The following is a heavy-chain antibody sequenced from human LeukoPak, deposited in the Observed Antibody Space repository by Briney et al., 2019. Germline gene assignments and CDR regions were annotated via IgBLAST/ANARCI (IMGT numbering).Heavy chain of an antibody. CDR2: MNPNSGNT. V-gene: IGHV1-8*01. CDR3: ARGEGFGELPDMDV. J-gene: IGHJ6*03. D-gene: IGHD3-10*01. Sequence: ASVRVSCKASGYTFTSYDINWVRQATGQGLEWMGWMNPNSGNTGYAQKFQGRVTMTRNTSISTAYMELSSLRSEDTAVYYCARGEGFGELPDMDVWGKGTTVTVSS. CDR1: GYTFTSYD.